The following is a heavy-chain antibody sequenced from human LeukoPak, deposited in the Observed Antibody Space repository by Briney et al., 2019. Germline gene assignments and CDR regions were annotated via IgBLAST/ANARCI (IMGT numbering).Heavy chain of an antibody. CDR2: IYTSGST. CDR1: GGPSNNYY. V-gene: IGHV4-4*07. D-gene: IGHD3-22*01. J-gene: IGHJ4*02. CDR3: ARESGYYYDTSGYTFDY. Sequence: KPSETLSLTCTVSGGPSNNYYWSWIRQSAGKGLEWIGRIYTSGSTNYNPSLKSRVSMSVDTSKNQFSLRLRSVTAADTAVYYCARESGYYYDTSGYTFDYWGQGILVTVSS.